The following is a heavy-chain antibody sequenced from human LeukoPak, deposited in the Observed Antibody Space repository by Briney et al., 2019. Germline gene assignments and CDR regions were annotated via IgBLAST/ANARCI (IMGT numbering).Heavy chain of an antibody. CDR1: GGSISSYY. D-gene: IGHD2-2*02. V-gene: IGHV4-59*08. Sequence: PSETLSLTCTVSGGSISSYYWTWIRQPPGKGLEWISYVYYSGSTDYNPSLKSRVTISVDTSNKQFSLNLSSVTAADTAVYYCARRCSGPTCYTDAYDIWGQGTMVTVSS. CDR2: VYYSGST. CDR3: ARRCSGPTCYTDAYDI. J-gene: IGHJ3*02.